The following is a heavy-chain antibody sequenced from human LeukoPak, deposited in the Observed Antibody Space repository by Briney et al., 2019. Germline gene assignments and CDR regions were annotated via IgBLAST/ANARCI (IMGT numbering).Heavy chain of an antibody. Sequence: SETLSLTCTVSGGSISSSSYYWGWIRQPPGKGLEWIGRIYYSGSTYYNPSLKSRVTISVDTSKNQFSLKLSSVTAADTAVYYCASGSYYFDYWGQGTLVTVSS. V-gene: IGHV4-39*01. CDR2: IYYSGST. D-gene: IGHD1-26*01. CDR3: ASGSYYFDY. J-gene: IGHJ4*02. CDR1: GGSISSSSYY.